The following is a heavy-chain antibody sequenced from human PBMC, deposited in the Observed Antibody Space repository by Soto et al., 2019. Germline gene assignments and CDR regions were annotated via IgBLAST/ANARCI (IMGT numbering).Heavy chain of an antibody. CDR3: ARYYDFSVYYYGMDV. V-gene: IGHV4-34*01. D-gene: IGHD3-3*01. CDR1: GGSFSGYY. J-gene: IGHJ6*02. Sequence: PSETLSLTCAVYGGSFSGYYWSWIRQPPGRGLEWIGEINHSGSTNYNPSLKSRVTISVDTSKNQFSLKLSSVTAADTAVYYCARYYDFSVYYYGMDVWGQGTTVTVSS. CDR2: INHSGST.